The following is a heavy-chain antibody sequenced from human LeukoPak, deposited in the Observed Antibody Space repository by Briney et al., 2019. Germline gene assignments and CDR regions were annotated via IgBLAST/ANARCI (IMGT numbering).Heavy chain of an antibody. D-gene: IGHD2-2*01. J-gene: IGHJ4*02. CDR3: RRGAGTSWFDF. CDR2: MNPNSGVT. Sequence: LGASVKVSCKPSGYTFTVNYLHWVRQAPGQGLEWVGWMNPNSGVTGYAQNFQGRVTMTRDTSISTAYMDLSSLTSDDPAVYYCRRGAGTSWFDFWGQGSLVTVSS. V-gene: IGHV1-2*02. CDR1: GYTFTVNY.